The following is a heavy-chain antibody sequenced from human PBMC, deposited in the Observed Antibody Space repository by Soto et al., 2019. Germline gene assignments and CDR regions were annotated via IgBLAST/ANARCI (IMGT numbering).Heavy chain of an antibody. Sequence: GVPLRLACATSKFAFGSVGRRSVRKAPGKGLEWVANIKKDGSEKYYLDSVKGRFTISRDNAKNSLYLQMNSLRAEDTAVYYCASGYRGGGRCYPNWFDP. V-gene: IGHV3-7*01. CDR2: IKKDGSEK. D-gene: IGHD2-15*01. CDR3: ASGYRGGGRCYPNWFDP. J-gene: IGHJ5*02. CDR1: KFAFGSVG.